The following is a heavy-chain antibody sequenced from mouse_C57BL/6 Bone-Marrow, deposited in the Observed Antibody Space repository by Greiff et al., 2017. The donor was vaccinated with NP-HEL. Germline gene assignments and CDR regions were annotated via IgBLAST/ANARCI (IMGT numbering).Heavy chain of an antibody. J-gene: IGHJ2*01. CDR3: ARSGTVVARLDY. CDR1: GYTFTSYW. Sequence: QVQLQQPGAELVKPGASVKLSCKASGYTFTSYWMHWVKQRPGQGLEWIGMIHPNSGSTNYNEKFKSKATLTVDKSSSTAYMQLRSLTSEDSAVYYCARSGTVVARLDYWGQGTTLTVSS. D-gene: IGHD1-1*01. CDR2: IHPNSGST. V-gene: IGHV1-64*01.